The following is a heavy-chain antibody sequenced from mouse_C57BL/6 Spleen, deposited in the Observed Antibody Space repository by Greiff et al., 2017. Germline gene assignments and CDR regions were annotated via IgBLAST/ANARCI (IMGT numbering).Heavy chain of an antibody. J-gene: IGHJ3*01. CDR1: GYSFTGYF. Sequence: VQLQQSGPELVKPGDSVKISCKASGYSFTGYFMNWVMQSHGKSLEWIGRINPYNGDTFYNQKFKAKATLTVDKSSSTAYMQLKSLTSEDSAVYYCARPHYYGSSAWFAYWGQGTLVTVSA. CDR3: ARPHYYGSSAWFAY. V-gene: IGHV1-20*01. CDR2: INPYNGDT. D-gene: IGHD1-1*01.